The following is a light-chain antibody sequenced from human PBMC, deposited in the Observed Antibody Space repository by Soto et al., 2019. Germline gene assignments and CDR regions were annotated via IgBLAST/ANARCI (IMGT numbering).Light chain of an antibody. V-gene: IGLV1-51*01. Sequence: QPVLTQPPSVSAAPGQRVTISCSGSRSNIGNNFVSWYQQLPGAAPKLLIHDNNQRPADVPDRFSGSKSGSSATLGITGLQTGDEGDYYCATWDSILSAGIFGGGTKLTVL. CDR3: ATWDSILSAGI. CDR1: RSNIGNNF. J-gene: IGLJ2*01. CDR2: DNN.